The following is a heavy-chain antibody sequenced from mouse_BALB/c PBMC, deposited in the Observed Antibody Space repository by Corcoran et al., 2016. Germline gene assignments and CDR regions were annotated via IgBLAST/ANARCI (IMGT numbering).Heavy chain of an antibody. CDR3: ASWGITTFDY. V-gene: IGHV1-18*01. J-gene: IGHJ2*01. Sequence: EVLLQQSGPELVKPGTSVKISCKASGYTFTDYNMDWVRQSHGKSLEWIGDINPRSGGTIYNQTFKGKATLTLDKSSSTAYMELRSLTSEDTVVYYCASWGITTFDYWGQGTTVTVSS. CDR2: INPRSGGT. CDR1: GYTFTDYN. D-gene: IGHD1-1*01.